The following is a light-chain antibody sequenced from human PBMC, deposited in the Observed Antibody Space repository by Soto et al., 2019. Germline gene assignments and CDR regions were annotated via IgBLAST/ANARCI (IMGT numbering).Light chain of an antibody. CDR3: QSYDSTLTAWV. CDR1: SSNIGAGYD. CDR2: ANV. V-gene: IGLV1-40*01. Sequence: QSVLTQPPSVSGAPGQRVTSSCTETSSNIGAGYDVHWYQQLPGTAPKLLIYANVNRPSGVPDRFSGSKSGTSASLAITWLQAEDEADYYCQSYDSTLTAWVFGGGTKLTVL. J-gene: IGLJ3*02.